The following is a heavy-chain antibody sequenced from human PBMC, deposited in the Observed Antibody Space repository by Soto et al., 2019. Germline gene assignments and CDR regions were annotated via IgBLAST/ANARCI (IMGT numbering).Heavy chain of an antibody. CDR1: GFTFSTAW. CDR3: STDSYCTLKLVRFDY. V-gene: IGHV3-15*07. J-gene: IGHJ4*01. CDR2: IKSKTAGGTS. D-gene: IGHD6-6*01. Sequence: EVQLVESGGGLVEPGGSLRLSCAASGFTFSTAWIHWVRQAPGTGLEWVGRIKSKTAGGTSDFAAPVRGRFAISRDDSESMVYLQRDSLKTEDPAVYYCSTDSYCTLKLVRFDYWGLGTLVTVSS.